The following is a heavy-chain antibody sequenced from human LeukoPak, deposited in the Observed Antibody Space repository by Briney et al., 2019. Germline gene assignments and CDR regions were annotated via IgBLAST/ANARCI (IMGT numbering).Heavy chain of an antibody. J-gene: IGHJ6*02. D-gene: IGHD6-6*01. V-gene: IGHV1-18*01. CDR2: ISAYNGNT. CDR1: GYTFTNYG. CDR3: ARDQYSSSIYYYGMDV. Sequence: ASVKVSCKASGYTFTNYGISWVRQAPGQGLEWMGWISAYNGNTNYAQKLQGRVTMTTDTSTSTAYMELRSLRSDDTAVYYCARDQYSSSIYYYGMDVWGQGTTVTVSS.